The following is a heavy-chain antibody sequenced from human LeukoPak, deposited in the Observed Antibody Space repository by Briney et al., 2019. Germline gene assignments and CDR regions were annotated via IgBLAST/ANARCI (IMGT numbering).Heavy chain of an antibody. J-gene: IGHJ4*02. CDR3: ARRMLLGVDFDY. V-gene: IGHV4-39*01. Sequence: SGTLSLTCTVAGGSISNNLYYWGWTRQPPGKGLEWIGTIYFSGNTYYNPSLKSRVSISVDASKNQFSLKLSSVTAADTAVYYCARRMLLGVDFDYWGQGTLVTVSS. D-gene: IGHD2-8*02. CDR1: GGSISNNLYY. CDR2: IYFSGNT.